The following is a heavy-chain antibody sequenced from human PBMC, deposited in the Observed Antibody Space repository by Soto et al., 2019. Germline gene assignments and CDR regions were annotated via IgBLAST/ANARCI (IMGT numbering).Heavy chain of an antibody. V-gene: IGHV3-23*01. D-gene: IGHD2-21*02. CDR2: ISGSGGST. CDR3: EKESLNVVVTVPSWFDP. Sequence: GGSLRLSCAASGFTFSNAWMSWVRQAPGKGLEWVSAISGSGGSTYYADSVKGRFTISRDNSKNTLYLQMNSLRAEDTAVYYCEKESLNVVVTVPSWFDPWGQGTLVTVSS. J-gene: IGHJ5*02. CDR1: GFTFSNAW.